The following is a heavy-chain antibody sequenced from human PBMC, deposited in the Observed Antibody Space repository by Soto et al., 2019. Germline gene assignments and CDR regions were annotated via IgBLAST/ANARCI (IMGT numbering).Heavy chain of an antibody. Sequence: QVQLVESGGGVVQPGRSLRLSCAASGFTFSSYAMHWVRQAPGKGLEWVAVISYDGSNKYYADSVKGRFTISRDNSKNTLYQQMNSLRGEDTAVYYCARENAGGERLYYYYGRDVGGQGTTVTVSS. V-gene: IGHV3-30-3*01. CDR3: ARENAGGERLYYYYGRDV. CDR2: ISYDGSNK. CDR1: GFTFSSYA. D-gene: IGHD1-1*01. J-gene: IGHJ6*02.